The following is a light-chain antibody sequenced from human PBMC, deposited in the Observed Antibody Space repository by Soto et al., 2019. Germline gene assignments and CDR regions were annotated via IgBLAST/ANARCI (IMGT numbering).Light chain of an antibody. Sequence: DIQLTQSPSLLSASVGDRVTITCRASQGISSYLAWYQQKPGKAPKLLIYAASTLQSGVPSRFSGSGSGTEFTLTISSLQPEDFATYYCQQLNNYPRTFGHGTEVEIK. V-gene: IGKV1-9*01. CDR2: AAS. CDR1: QGISSY. J-gene: IGKJ1*01. CDR3: QQLNNYPRT.